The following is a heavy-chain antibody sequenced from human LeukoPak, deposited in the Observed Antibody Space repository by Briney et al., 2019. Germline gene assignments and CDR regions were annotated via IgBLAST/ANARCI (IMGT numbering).Heavy chain of an antibody. Sequence: GGSLRLSCAASGFTLSNYGMHWVRQAPGKGLEWVAVISYDGSNKYYADSVKGRFTISRDNSKNTLYLQMNSLRAEDTAVYYCAKDRRIAVAGTSGMDVWGQGTTVTVSS. CDR2: ISYDGSNK. CDR1: GFTLSNYG. V-gene: IGHV3-30*18. CDR3: AKDRRIAVAGTSGMDV. J-gene: IGHJ6*02. D-gene: IGHD6-19*01.